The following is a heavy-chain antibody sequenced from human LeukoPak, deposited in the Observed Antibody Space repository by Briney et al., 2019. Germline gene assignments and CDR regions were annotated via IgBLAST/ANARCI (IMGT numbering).Heavy chain of an antibody. CDR3: ARWALNWFDP. Sequence: PSETLSLTCTVSGGSISSYYWSWIRQPPGKGLEWIGYIYYSGSTNYNPSLKSRVTISVDTSKNQFSLKLSSVTAADTAVYYCARWALNWFDPWGRGTLVTVSS. CDR1: GGSISSYY. CDR2: IYYSGST. D-gene: IGHD1-26*01. J-gene: IGHJ5*02. V-gene: IGHV4-59*01.